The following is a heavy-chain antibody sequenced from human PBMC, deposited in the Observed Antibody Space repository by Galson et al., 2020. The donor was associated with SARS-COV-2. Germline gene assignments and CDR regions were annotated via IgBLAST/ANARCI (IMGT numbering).Heavy chain of an antibody. CDR2: ISHTGST. CDR1: GYSISSGYF. V-gene: IGHV4-38-2*02. D-gene: IGHD4-17*01. Sequence: SQTLSLTCTVSGYSISSGYFWSWIRQHPGKGLEWIGTISHTGSTYYNPSLTSRVTISVDTSKNQFSLNLTSVTAADTAVYYCARDGHDYSDLDYWGQGTLVTVSS. CDR3: ARDGHDYSDLDY. J-gene: IGHJ4*02.